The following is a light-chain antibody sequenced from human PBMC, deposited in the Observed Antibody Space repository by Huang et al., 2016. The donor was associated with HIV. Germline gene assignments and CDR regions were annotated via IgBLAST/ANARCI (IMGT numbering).Light chain of an antibody. CDR2: DAS. CDR3: QQYGNWPPWT. V-gene: IGKV3-15*01. CDR1: QSINNN. J-gene: IGKJ1*01. Sequence: IVMTQFPATLAVSPGERATLSCRASQSINNNLVWYQQKSGQSPRLLIYDASARASGVQPRFSGSGSGTDFTLTISSLQSEDFAVYYCQQYGNWPPWTFGQGTKVE.